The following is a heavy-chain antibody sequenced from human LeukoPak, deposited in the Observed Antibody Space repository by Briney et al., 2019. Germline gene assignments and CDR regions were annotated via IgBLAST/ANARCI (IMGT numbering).Heavy chain of an antibody. CDR2: ISSSGSTI. V-gene: IGHV3-11*01. CDR1: GFTFSDYY. J-gene: IGHJ6*02. CDR3: ARVDRRIAAAGTKDYYYGTDV. D-gene: IGHD6-13*01. Sequence: GGSLRLSCAASGFTFSDYYMSWIRQAPGKGLEWVSYISSSGSTIYYADSVKGRFTISRDNAKNSLYLQMNSLRAEDTAVYYCARVDRRIAAAGTKDYYYGTDVWGQGTTVTVSS.